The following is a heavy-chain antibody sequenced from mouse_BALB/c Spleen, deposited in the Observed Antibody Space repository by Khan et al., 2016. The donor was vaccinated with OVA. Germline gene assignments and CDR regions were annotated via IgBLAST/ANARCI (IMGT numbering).Heavy chain of an antibody. D-gene: IGHD2-14*01. CDR2: INYSGST. J-gene: IGHJ3*01. Sequence: EVQLVESGPGLVKPSQSLSLTCTVTGYSITSDYAWNWIRQFPGNKLEWMGYINYSGSTSYHPSLKSRISITRDTSKNQFFLQLNSVTTEDRATYYCARGVRLAYWGQGTLVTVSA. CDR3: ARGVRLAY. V-gene: IGHV3-2*02. CDR1: GYSITSDYA.